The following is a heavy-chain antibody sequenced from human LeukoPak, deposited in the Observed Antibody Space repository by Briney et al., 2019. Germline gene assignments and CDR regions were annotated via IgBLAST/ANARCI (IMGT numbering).Heavy chain of an antibody. V-gene: IGHV4-59*01. CDR2: IYYSGST. CDR1: GGSISSYY. D-gene: IGHD4-23*01. Sequence: PSETLSLTCTVSGGSISSYYWSWIRQPPGKGLEWIGYIYYSGSTNYNPSLKSRVTISVDTSKNQFSLKLSSVTAADTAVYYCARVQAYGGKGYFDYWGQGTLVTISS. CDR3: ARVQAYGGKGYFDY. J-gene: IGHJ4*02.